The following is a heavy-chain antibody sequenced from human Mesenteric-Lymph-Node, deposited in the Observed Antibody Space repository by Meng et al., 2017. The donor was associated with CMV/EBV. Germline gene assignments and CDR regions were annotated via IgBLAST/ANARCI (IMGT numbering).Heavy chain of an antibody. J-gene: IGHJ4*02. CDR2: ISSSGSTI. Sequence: GESLKISCAASGFTFSDYYMSWIRQAPGKGLEWVSYISSSGSTIYYADSLKGRFTISRDNAKNSLYLQINSLRAEDTAVYYCARTPNLRSPDYWGQGTLVTVSS. V-gene: IGHV3-11*04. CDR3: ARTPNLRSPDY. CDR1: GFTFSDYY. D-gene: IGHD4-17*01.